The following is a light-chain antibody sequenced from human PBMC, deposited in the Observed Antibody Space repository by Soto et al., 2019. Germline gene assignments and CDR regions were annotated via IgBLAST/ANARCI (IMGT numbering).Light chain of an antibody. CDR2: DVS. V-gene: IGLV2-14*01. CDR3: SSYTNRGTLDI. J-gene: IGLJ1*01. Sequence: QSVLTQPASVSGSPGQSITISCTGTSSDVGGYNYVSWYQQHPGKAPKLMIYDVSDRPSGVSNRFSGSKSGNTASLTISGLQAEDEADHYCSSYTNRGTLDIFGTGTKVTVL. CDR1: SSDVGGYNY.